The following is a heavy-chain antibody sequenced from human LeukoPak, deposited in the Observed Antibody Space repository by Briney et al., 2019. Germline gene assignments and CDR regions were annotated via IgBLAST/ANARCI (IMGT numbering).Heavy chain of an antibody. CDR2: INHRGST. J-gene: IGHJ4*02. CDR1: GGSISNYY. CDR3: ASSVGSTDY. D-gene: IGHD1-26*01. Sequence: SETLSLTCTASGGSISNYYWSWIRQPPGKGLEWIGEINHRGSTNLSPSLKSRVTLSVDTSKHQFSLKLTSVTAADAAVYYCASSVGSTDYWGQGTLVTVSS. V-gene: IGHV4-34*01.